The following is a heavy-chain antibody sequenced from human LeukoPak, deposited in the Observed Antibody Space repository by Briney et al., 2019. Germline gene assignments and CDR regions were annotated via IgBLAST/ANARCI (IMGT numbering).Heavy chain of an antibody. J-gene: IGHJ4*02. Sequence: PGGSLRLSCAASGLTFSSYSMHWVRQAPGKGLVWVSRISSDGTTSTYADSVKGRFTISRDNAKNTLYLQMNSLRPEDTSVYYCAGERSCSGGSCFQTNFDCWGQGTLVTVSS. CDR3: AGERSCSGGSCFQTNFDC. V-gene: IGHV3-74*01. CDR2: ISSDGTTS. CDR1: GLTFSSYS. D-gene: IGHD2-15*01.